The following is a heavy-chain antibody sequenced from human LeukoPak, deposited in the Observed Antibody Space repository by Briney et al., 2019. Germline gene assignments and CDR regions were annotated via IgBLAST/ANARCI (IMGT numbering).Heavy chain of an antibody. Sequence: GGSLRLSCAASGFTFSSYGMHWVRQAPGKGLEWVAVISYDGSNKYYADSVNGRFTISRDNSKNTLYLQMNSLKTEDTAVYYCTTDLLWFGEWVYFDYWGQGTLVTVSS. CDR2: ISYDGSNK. V-gene: IGHV3-30*03. CDR1: GFTFSSYG. J-gene: IGHJ4*02. D-gene: IGHD3-10*01. CDR3: TTDLLWFGEWVYFDY.